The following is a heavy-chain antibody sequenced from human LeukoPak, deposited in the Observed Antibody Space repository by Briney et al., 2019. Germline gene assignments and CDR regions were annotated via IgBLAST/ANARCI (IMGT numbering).Heavy chain of an antibody. CDR2: IYYSGST. V-gene: IGHV4-59*01. Sequence: PSETLSLTCTVSGGSISSYYWSWIRQPPGKGLEWIGYIYYSGSTNYNPSLKSRVTISVDTSKNQFSLKLSSVTAADTAVYYCASGRITIFGVVTPLDYWGQGTLVTVSS. J-gene: IGHJ4*02. CDR1: GGSISSYY. CDR3: ASGRITIFGVVTPLDY. D-gene: IGHD3-3*01.